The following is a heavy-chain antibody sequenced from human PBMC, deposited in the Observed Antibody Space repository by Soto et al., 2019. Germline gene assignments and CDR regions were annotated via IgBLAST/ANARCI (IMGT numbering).Heavy chain of an antibody. J-gene: IGHJ5*02. CDR2: VSFDGSNK. Sequence: PGGSLRLSCAASGFTFSTHAMHWVRQAPCKGLECVAIVSFDGSNKYYADSVKGRFTISRDNSKNTLYLQMSGLTPEDTAFYYCARDQTGITTAGGGRIDRWGQGTLVTVSS. CDR3: ARDQTGITTAGGGRIDR. CDR1: GFTFSTHA. V-gene: IGHV3-30-3*01. D-gene: IGHD6-13*01.